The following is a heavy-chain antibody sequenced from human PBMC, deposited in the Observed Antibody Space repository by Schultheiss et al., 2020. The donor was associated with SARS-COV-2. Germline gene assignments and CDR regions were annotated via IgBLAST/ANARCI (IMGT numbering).Heavy chain of an antibody. CDR2: IKQDGSEK. V-gene: IGHV3-7*04. Sequence: GGSLRLSCAASGFTFSSYWMSWVRQAPGKGLEWVANIKQDGSEKYYVDSVKGRFTISRDNSRNTLYLQMHILRAQDTAVYYCARGAVAGDDAFDIWGQGTMVTVSS. CDR3: ARGAVAGDDAFDI. J-gene: IGHJ3*02. D-gene: IGHD6-19*01. CDR1: GFTFSSYW.